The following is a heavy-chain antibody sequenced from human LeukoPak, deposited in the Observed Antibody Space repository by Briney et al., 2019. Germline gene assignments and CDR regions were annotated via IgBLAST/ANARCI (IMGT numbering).Heavy chain of an antibody. Sequence: PGGSLRLSCAASGFTFSSYAMSWVRQAPGKGLEWVSATSGSGASTYYADSVKGRFTISRDNSKNTLYLQMNSLRAEDTAIYYCAKGLSSQQMVRAEYFQHWGQGTLVTVSS. J-gene: IGHJ1*01. CDR3: AKGLSSQQMVRAEYFQH. CDR1: GFTFSSYA. D-gene: IGHD6-13*01. CDR2: TSGSGAST. V-gene: IGHV3-23*01.